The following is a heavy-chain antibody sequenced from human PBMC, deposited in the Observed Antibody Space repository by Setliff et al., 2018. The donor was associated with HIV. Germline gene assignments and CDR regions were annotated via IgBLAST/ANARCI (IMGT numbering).Heavy chain of an antibody. CDR1: GYSFVSYW. D-gene: IGHD1-20*01. CDR3: VRHITNPRWAYFDY. Sequence: PGESLKISCQGFGYSFVSYWIGWVRHRPGKGLEWMAIVYPPDSETVYSPSFQGQVTISVDNSISTTFLQWSCLRASDTAIYFCVRHITNPRWAYFDYWGQGTPVTVSS. CDR2: VYPPDSET. J-gene: IGHJ4*02. V-gene: IGHV5-51*01.